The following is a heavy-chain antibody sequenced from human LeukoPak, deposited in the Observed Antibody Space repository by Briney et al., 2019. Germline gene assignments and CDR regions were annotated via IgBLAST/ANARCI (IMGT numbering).Heavy chain of an antibody. J-gene: IGHJ5*02. D-gene: IGHD2-21*01. CDR3: AGGDSSNWFDP. CDR1: GGSFSGYY. Sequence: ASETLSLTCAVYGGSFSGYYWSWIRQPPGKGLEWIWEINHSGSTNYNLSLKSRVTISVDTSKNHFSLKLSSVTGADTAVYYCAGGDSSNWFDPWGEGTLVTVP. V-gene: IGHV4-34*01. CDR2: INHSGST.